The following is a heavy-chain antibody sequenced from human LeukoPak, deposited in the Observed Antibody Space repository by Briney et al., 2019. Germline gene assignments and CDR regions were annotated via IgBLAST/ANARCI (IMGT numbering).Heavy chain of an antibody. D-gene: IGHD3-16*01. CDR3: ARGGGLDV. J-gene: IGHJ6*02. V-gene: IGHV3-7*03. CDR2: INHNGNVN. CDR1: GFTFSSYW. Sequence: PGGSLRLSCVASGFTFSSYWMNWARQARGKGLEWVASINHNGNVNYYVDSVKGRFTISRDNAKNSLYLQMSNLRAEDTAVYFCARGGGLDVWGQGATVTVSS.